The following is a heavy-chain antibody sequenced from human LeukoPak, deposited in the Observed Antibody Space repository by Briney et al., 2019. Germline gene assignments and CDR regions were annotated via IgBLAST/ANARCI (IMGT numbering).Heavy chain of an antibody. J-gene: IGHJ4*02. Sequence: GGSLRLSCVGSGFTFSTHGMNWVRQAPGKGLEWVGRIKSKSDGGTIDYAAPVKGRFTISRDDSKNTLYLQIHSLKTEDTAVYYCTTDGLYSIDNWGQGTLVTVSS. CDR3: TTDGLYSIDN. D-gene: IGHD2-15*01. CDR2: IKSKSDGGTI. CDR1: GFTFSTHG. V-gene: IGHV3-15*01.